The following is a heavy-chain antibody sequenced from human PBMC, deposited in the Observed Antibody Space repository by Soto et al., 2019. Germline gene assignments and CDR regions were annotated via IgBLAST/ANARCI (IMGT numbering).Heavy chain of an antibody. CDR3: ATTGMGLTLYYYYHGMDV. V-gene: IGHV3-66*01. CDR1: GFTVSTNY. Sequence: EVQLVESGGGLVQPGGSLRLSCAASGFTVSTNYMTWVRQAPGKGLEWVSVMFYGGSTYYAASVKGRFTISRDDSKNTLYLQMNSLRAEDTAVSDCATTGMGLTLYYYYHGMDVWGQGTTVTVSS. CDR2: MFYGGST. J-gene: IGHJ6*02. D-gene: IGHD1-26*01.